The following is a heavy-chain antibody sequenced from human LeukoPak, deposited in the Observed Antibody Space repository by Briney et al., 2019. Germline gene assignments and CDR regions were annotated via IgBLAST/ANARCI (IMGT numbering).Heavy chain of an antibody. CDR2: IKSKTDGGTT. V-gene: IGHV3-15*01. CDR3: TTYGSGRKFDY. Sequence: GGSLRLSCLASGITFSSSSMSWVRQAPGKGLDYIGRIKSKTDGGTTDYAAPVKGRFTISRDDSTNTLYLQMNSLKSEDTAVYYCTTYGSGRKFDYWGQGILVTVSS. D-gene: IGHD3-10*01. J-gene: IGHJ4*02. CDR1: GITFSSSS.